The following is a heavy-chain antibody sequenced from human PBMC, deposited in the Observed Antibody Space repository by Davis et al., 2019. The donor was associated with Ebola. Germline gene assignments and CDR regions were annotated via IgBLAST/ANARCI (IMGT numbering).Heavy chain of an antibody. CDR1: GFSFRTYW. V-gene: IGHV3-74*01. D-gene: IGHD2-15*01. J-gene: IGHJ5*02. CDR3: ARGRPFYCSGGSCYSVFLDP. CDR2: IDTEGSVT. Sequence: GESLKISCATSGFSFRTYWMHWVRQAPGKGLVSVSRIDTEGSVTNYADSVKGRFTISRDNAKSNLYLQMTSLRPEDAAVYYCARGRPFYCSGGSCYSVFLDPWGQGSLVTVSS.